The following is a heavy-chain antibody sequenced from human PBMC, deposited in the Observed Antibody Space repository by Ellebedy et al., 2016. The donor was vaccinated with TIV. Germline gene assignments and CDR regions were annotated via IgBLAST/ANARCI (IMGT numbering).Heavy chain of an antibody. J-gene: IGHJ4*02. D-gene: IGHD3-3*01. V-gene: IGHV3-30*18. CDR2: ISYDGSYK. CDR1: EFTFSRFG. Sequence: GESLKISCAASEFTFSRFGMYWVRQAPGKGLEWVAGISYDGSYKYYADSVKGRFTVSRDNSKNSLFLQLNSPRAEDTAVYYCAKDSGFWSGYSDYWGQGTLVTVSS. CDR3: AKDSGFWSGYSDY.